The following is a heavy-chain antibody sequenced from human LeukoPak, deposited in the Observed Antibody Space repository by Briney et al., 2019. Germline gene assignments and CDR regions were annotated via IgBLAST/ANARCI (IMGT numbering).Heavy chain of an antibody. V-gene: IGHV4-34*01. CDR3: ARGRGYYYDSSGYYPN. Sequence: SETLSLTCAVYGGSFSGYYWSWIRQPPGKGLEWIGEINHSGSTNYNPSLKSRVTISVDMSKNQFSLKLSSVTAADTAVYYCARGRGYYYDSSGYYPNWGQGTLVTVSS. CDR2: INHSGST. J-gene: IGHJ4*02. D-gene: IGHD3-22*01. CDR1: GGSFSGYY.